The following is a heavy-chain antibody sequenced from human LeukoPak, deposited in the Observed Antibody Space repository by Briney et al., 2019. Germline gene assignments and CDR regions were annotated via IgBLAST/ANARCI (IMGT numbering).Heavy chain of an antibody. CDR1: GGSFSDYY. J-gene: IGHJ4*02. CDR3: ARETYCSSTSCYTRGLNLDY. V-gene: IGHV4-4*07. Sequence: PSETLSLTCAVYGGSFSDYYWSWIRQPAGRGLEWIGRIYPTGSTNYNPSLKSRVSMSIDTSKNQFSLRLSSVTAADTAVYYCARETYCSSTSCYTRGLNLDYWGQGALVIVSS. CDR2: IYPTGST. D-gene: IGHD2-2*02.